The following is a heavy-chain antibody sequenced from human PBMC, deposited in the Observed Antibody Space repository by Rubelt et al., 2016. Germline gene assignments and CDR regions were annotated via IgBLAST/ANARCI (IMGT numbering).Heavy chain of an antibody. CDR1: GYTFTSYY. CDR2: MNPNSGKT. D-gene: IGHD5-18*01. V-gene: IGHV1-8*02. J-gene: IGHJ4*02. CDR3: ARSWIQLWKFDY. Sequence: QVQLVQSGAEVKKPGASVKVSCKASGYTFTSYYMHWVRQAPGQGLEWMGWMNPNSGKTGYAQKFQGRVTMTRNTSISTAYMELSSLRAEDTAVYYCARSWIQLWKFDYWGQGTLVTVSS.